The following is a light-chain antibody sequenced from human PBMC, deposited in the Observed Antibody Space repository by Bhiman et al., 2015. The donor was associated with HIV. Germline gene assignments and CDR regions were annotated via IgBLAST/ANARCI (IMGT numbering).Light chain of an antibody. CDR1: KLGDKD. Sequence: SYELTQPPSVSVSPGQTASITCSGDKLGDKDVCWYQQKPGQPPVVVIFQNTKRPSGVSNRFSGSKSGNTASLTISGLRAEDEADYYCCSYAGSDTLEVFGGGTKLTVL. J-gene: IGLJ2*01. V-gene: IGLV3-1*01. CDR2: QNT. CDR3: CSYAGSDTLEV.